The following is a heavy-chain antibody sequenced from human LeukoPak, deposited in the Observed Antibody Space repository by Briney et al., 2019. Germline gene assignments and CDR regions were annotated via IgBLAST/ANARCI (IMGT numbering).Heavy chain of an antibody. D-gene: IGHD6-13*01. CDR1: GDTFTSYG. Sequence: ASVTVSCKASGDTFTSYGMSGGGQAPGQGREGMGWISAYNGNTNYAQKLQGRVTMTTDTSTSTAYMELRRLRSDDTAVYYCARGGSSSWYDWFDPWGQGTLVTVSS. CDR2: ISAYNGNT. V-gene: IGHV1-18*01. CDR3: ARGGSSSWYDWFDP. J-gene: IGHJ5*02.